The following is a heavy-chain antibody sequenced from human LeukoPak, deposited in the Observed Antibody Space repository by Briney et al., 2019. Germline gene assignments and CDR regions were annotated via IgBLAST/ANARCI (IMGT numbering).Heavy chain of an antibody. CDR3: ARVRNSYYDSSGYYYVDY. Sequence: PGGSLRLSCAVSGFTVSSNYMSWVRQAPGKGLEWVSVIYSGGSTYYADSVKGRFTISRDNSKNTLYLQMNSLRAEDTAVYYCARVRNSYYDSSGYYYVDYWGQGTLVTVSS. J-gene: IGHJ4*02. V-gene: IGHV3-53*01. CDR1: GFTVSSNY. CDR2: IYSGGST. D-gene: IGHD3-22*01.